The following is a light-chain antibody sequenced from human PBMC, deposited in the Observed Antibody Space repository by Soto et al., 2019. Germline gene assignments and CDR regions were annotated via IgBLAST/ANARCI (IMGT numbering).Light chain of an antibody. CDR3: QQYGSSLTIT. Sequence: EIVFTQSPATRSLSPGESAPLSCRASQYITIYLAWYQQKPGQAPRLLIYDASNGANGIPARFSGSGSGTDLTLIISRLEPEDFAVYYCQQYGSSLTITFGQGTGLEIK. V-gene: IGKV3-20*01. CDR2: DAS. J-gene: IGKJ5*01. CDR1: QYITIY.